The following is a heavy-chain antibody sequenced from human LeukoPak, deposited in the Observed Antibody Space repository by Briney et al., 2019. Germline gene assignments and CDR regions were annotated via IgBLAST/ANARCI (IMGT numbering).Heavy chain of an antibody. CDR2: IDPNSGGT. Sequence: SVKLSCNASAYSFTCNYLYWVRHAPGQGLDWMGWIDPNSGGTKGAQNFQGSVTMTRATSITTAYMEVSRLISDDTAVYYCARAYTYGSGQRYYWFMDVWGQGATVTVSS. V-gene: IGHV1-2*02. CDR1: AYSFTCNY. D-gene: IGHD3-10*01. CDR3: ARAYTYGSGQRYYWFMDV. J-gene: IGHJ6*02.